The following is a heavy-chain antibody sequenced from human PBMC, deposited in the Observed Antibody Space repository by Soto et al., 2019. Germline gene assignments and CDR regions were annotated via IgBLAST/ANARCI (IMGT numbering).Heavy chain of an antibody. CDR2: ISSSGSTI. Sequence: EVQLVESGGGLVQPGGSLRLSCAASGFTFSSYEMNWVRQAPGKGLEWVSYISSSGSTIYYADSVKGRFTISRDNAKNSLYLQMNSLRAEDTAVYYCARAHYYYDSSGYPKRSAFDIWGQGTMVTVSS. CDR1: GFTFSSYE. D-gene: IGHD3-22*01. V-gene: IGHV3-48*03. CDR3: ARAHYYYDSSGYPKRSAFDI. J-gene: IGHJ3*02.